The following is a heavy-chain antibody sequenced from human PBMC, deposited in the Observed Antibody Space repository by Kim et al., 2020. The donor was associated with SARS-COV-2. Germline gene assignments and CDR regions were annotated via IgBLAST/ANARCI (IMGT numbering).Heavy chain of an antibody. Sequence: ASVKVSCKASGYTFTGYYMHWVRQAPGQGLEWMGWINPNSGGTNYAQKFQGRVTMTRDTSISTAYMELSRLRSDDTAVYYCASRGEYYYDSSGYYRNDDAFDIWGQGTMVTVSS. V-gene: IGHV1-2*02. D-gene: IGHD3-22*01. CDR1: GYTFTGYY. CDR3: ASRGEYYYDSSGYYRNDDAFDI. CDR2: INPNSGGT. J-gene: IGHJ3*02.